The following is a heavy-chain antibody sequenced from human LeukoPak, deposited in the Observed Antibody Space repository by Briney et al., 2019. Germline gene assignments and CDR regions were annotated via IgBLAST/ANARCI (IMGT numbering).Heavy chain of an antibody. V-gene: IGHV1-18*01. J-gene: IGHJ4*02. CDR2: ISAYNGNT. D-gene: IGHD2-2*01. CDR3: ARVGARIGYCSSTSCGEDY. CDR1: GYTFTSYG. Sequence: ASVKVSCKASGYTFTSYGISWVRQAPGQGLEWMGWISAYNGNTNYAQELQGRVTMTTDTSTSTAYMELRSLRSDDTAVYYCARVGARIGYCSSTSCGEDYWGQGTLVTVSS.